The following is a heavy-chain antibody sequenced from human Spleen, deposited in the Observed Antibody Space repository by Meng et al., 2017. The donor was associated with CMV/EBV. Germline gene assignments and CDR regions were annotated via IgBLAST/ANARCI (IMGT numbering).Heavy chain of an antibody. Sequence: SLKISCAASGFTFDDYAMHWVRQAPGKGLEWVSLISWDGGSTYYADSVKGRFTISRDNSKNSLYLQMNSLRAEDTALYYCAKAGGTIFGVVDYWGQGTLVTVSS. CDR3: AKAGGTIFGVVDY. CDR2: ISWDGGST. CDR1: GFTFDDYA. V-gene: IGHV3-43D*03. J-gene: IGHJ4*02. D-gene: IGHD3-3*01.